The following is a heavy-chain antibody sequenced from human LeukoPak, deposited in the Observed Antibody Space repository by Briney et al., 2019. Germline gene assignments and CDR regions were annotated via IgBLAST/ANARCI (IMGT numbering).Heavy chain of an antibody. V-gene: IGHV3-30-3*01. D-gene: IGHD3-10*01. Sequence: GGSLRLSCAASGFSFSSHVIHWVRQAPGQGLEWVAMISYDGSGKYHADSVKGRFSISRDNSKNTLYLQMNSLRVDDTAVYICARDYYGSGSHATGMDVWGQGTTVTVSS. CDR2: ISYDGSGK. J-gene: IGHJ6*02. CDR3: ARDYYGSGSHATGMDV. CDR1: GFSFSSHV.